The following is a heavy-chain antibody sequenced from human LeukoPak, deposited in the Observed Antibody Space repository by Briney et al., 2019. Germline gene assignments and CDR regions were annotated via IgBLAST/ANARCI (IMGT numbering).Heavy chain of an antibody. CDR2: IRGSGTTI. J-gene: IGHJ4*02. Sequence: PGGSLRLSCAPSGFTFSPYEMNWVRQSPGKGLEWVSYIRGSGTTIYYADSVKGRFTISRDNAKNSLYLQMNSLRAEDTAVYYCARGDSTGWYYFDYWGQGTLVTVSS. CDR3: ARGDSTGWYYFDY. CDR1: GFTFSPYE. D-gene: IGHD6-19*01. V-gene: IGHV3-48*03.